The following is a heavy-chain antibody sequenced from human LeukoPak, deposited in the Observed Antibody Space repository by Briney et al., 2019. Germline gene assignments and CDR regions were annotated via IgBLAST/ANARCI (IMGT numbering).Heavy chain of an antibody. Sequence: SETLSLTCAVSGGSMSSYYWSWIRQPPGKGLEWIGYIYYSGTTNYNPSLKSRVTISVDTSKNQFSLKLRSVTAADTAVYYCARGVYIAAAQYGYWGQGTLVTVSS. J-gene: IGHJ4*02. D-gene: IGHD6-13*01. CDR2: IYYSGTT. CDR1: GGSMSSYY. V-gene: IGHV4-59*01. CDR3: ARGVYIAAAQYGY.